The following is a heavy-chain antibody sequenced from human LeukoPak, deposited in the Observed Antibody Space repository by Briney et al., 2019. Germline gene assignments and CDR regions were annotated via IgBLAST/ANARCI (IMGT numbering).Heavy chain of an antibody. V-gene: IGHV3-30*03. Sequence: GGSLRLSCAASGFSFSSFGIHWVRQAPGKGLEWVAVISYDGSNKYYGDSVKGRFTISRDNSKNTLYLQMNSLRAEDTAVYYCARDENWGQGTQVTVSS. CDR1: GFSFSSFG. J-gene: IGHJ4*02. CDR3: ARDEN. CDR2: ISYDGSNK.